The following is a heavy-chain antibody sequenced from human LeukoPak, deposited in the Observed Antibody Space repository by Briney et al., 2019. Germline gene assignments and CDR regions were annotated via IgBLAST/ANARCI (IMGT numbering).Heavy chain of an antibody. CDR2: ISSSGSTI. V-gene: IGHV3-48*03. CDR1: GFTFSSYE. J-gene: IGHJ6*02. Sequence: PGGSLRLSCAASGFTFSSYEMNWVRQAPGKGLEWVSYISSSGSTIYYADSVKGRFTISRDNAKNSLYLQMNRLRAEDTAVYYCARFSVMTPYYYGMDVWGQGTTVTVSS. D-gene: IGHD2-8*01. CDR3: ARFSVMTPYYYGMDV.